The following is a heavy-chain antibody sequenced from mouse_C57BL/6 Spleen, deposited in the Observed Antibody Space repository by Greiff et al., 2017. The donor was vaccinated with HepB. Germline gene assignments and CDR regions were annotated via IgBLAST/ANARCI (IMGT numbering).Heavy chain of an antibody. V-gene: IGHV1-20*01. D-gene: IGHD2-4*01. J-gene: IGHJ3*01. CDR2: INPYNGDT. CDR3: ARGIYYDYGGFAY. CDR1: GYSFTGYF. Sequence: EVKLQQSGPELVKPGDSVKISCKASGYSFTGYFMNWVMQSHGKSLEWIGRINPYNGDTFYNQKFKGKATLTVDKSSSTAHMELRSLTSEDSAVYYCARGIYYDYGGFAYWGQGTLVTVSA.